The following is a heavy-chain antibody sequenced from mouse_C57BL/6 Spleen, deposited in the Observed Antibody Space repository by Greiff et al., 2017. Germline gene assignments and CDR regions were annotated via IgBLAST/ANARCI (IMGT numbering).Heavy chain of an antibody. CDR3: ARGDMRLRDSYFDY. J-gene: IGHJ2*01. CDR1: GYTFTSYW. Sequence: QVQLQQPGAELVKPGASVKLSCKASGYTFTSYWMHWVKQRPGQGLEWIGMIHPNSGSTNYNEKFKSKATLTVDKSSSTAYMQLSSLTSEDSAVYYCARGDMRLRDSYFDYWGQGTTLTVSS. CDR2: IHPNSGST. V-gene: IGHV1-64*01. D-gene: IGHD2-4*01.